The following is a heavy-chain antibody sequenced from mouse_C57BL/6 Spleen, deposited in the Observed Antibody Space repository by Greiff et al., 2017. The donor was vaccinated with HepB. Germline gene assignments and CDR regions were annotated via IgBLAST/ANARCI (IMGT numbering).Heavy chain of an antibody. V-gene: IGHV1-15*01. J-gene: IGHJ4*01. CDR2: IDPETGGT. D-gene: IGHD2-4*01. Sequence: VKLQESGAELVRPGASVTLSCKASGYTFTDYEMHWVKQTPVHGLEWIGAIDPETGGTAYNQKFKGKAILTADKSSSTAYMELRSLTSEDSAVYYCTREGYDYAYWGQGTSVTVSS. CDR1: GYTFTDYE. CDR3: TREGYDYAY.